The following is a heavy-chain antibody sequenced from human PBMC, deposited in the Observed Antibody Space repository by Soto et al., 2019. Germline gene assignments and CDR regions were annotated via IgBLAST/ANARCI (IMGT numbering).Heavy chain of an antibody. D-gene: IGHD5-18*01. CDR3: AKGGPRDGYKHFDY. J-gene: IGHJ4*02. CDR2: ISDSATNT. V-gene: IGHV3-23*01. Sequence: GWSLRLSCAASGFTFSSYAMSSVRQAPGRGLEWVSSISDSATNTYFADSVKGRFTMSRDNSKDTLYLQMKSLRPEDTAVYYCAKGGPRDGYKHFDYWGQGAPVTVSS. CDR1: GFTFSSYA.